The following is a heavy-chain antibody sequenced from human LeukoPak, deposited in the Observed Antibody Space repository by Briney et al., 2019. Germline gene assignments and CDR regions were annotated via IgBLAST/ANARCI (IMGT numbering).Heavy chain of an antibody. V-gene: IGHV1-8*01. J-gene: IGHJ6*02. Sequence: GASVKVSCKASGYTFTSYDINWVRQATGQGLEWMGWMNPNSGNTGYAQKFQGRVTMTRNTSISTAYMELSSLRSEDTAVYYCAREDYSYYGMDVWGQGTTVTVSS. CDR3: AREDYSYYGMDV. CDR2: MNPNSGNT. CDR1: GYTFTSYD.